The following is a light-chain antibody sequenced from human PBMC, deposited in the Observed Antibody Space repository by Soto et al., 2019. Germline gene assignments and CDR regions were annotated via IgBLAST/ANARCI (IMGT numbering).Light chain of an antibody. CDR1: SSDVGNYNY. CDR3: SSYTSTSTPFV. V-gene: IGLV2-14*01. CDR2: EVS. Sequence: QSALTQPASVSGSPGQSITISCTGASSDVGNYNYVSWYQQHPDKAPKLIIYEVSNRPSGVSNRFSGSKSGNTASLTISGLQAEDEADYYCSSYTSTSTPFVFGTGTQLTVL. J-gene: IGLJ1*01.